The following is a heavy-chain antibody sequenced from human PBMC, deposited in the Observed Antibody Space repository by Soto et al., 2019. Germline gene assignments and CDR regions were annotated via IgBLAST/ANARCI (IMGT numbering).Heavy chain of an antibody. CDR1: GFTFSSYA. J-gene: IGHJ4*02. CDR2: ISGSGGST. V-gene: IGHV3-23*01. Sequence: PGGSLRLSCAASGFTFSSYAMSWFRQAPGKGLEWVSAISGSGGSTYYADSVKGRFTISRDNSKNTLYLQLNSLRAEETAVYYCAKDMYNSGLNSFDFWGQGTLVTVSS. CDR3: AKDMYNSGLNSFDF. D-gene: IGHD6-19*01.